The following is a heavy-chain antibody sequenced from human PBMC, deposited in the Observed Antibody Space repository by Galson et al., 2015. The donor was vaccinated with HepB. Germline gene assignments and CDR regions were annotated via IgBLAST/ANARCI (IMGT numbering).Heavy chain of an antibody. CDR1: GGTFSRYA. J-gene: IGHJ5*02. V-gene: IGHV1-69*13. D-gene: IGHD4-17*01. Sequence: SVKVSCKASGGTFSRYAVSWVRQAPGQGLEWMGGIIPIFGTTNYAQKFQGRVTITADESTSTAYMELSSLRSEDTAVYYCAREETPVTTGWFDPWGQGTLVTVSS. CDR3: AREETPVTTGWFDP. CDR2: IIPIFGTT.